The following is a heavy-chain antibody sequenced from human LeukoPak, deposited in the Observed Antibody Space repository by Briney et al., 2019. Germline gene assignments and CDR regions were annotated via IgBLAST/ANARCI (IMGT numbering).Heavy chain of an antibody. CDR2: IRYDGSNK. V-gene: IGHV3-30*02. CDR1: GFTFSSYG. Sequence: GGSLRLSCAASGFTFSSYGMHWVRQAPGKGLEWVAFIRYDGSNKYYADSVKGRFTISRDNSKNTLYLQMNSLRAEDTAVYYCAKTEEGIVGATYFDYWGQGTLVTVSS. J-gene: IGHJ4*02. CDR3: AKTEEGIVGATYFDY. D-gene: IGHD1-26*01.